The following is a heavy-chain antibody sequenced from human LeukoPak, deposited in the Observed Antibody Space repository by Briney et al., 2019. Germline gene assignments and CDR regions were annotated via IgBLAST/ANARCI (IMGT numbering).Heavy chain of an antibody. CDR2: IDYDSSHI. J-gene: IGHJ4*02. Sequence: PGGSLRLSCAASGFTFSNSAMNWVRQVPGKGLEWVSSIDYDSSHIYYAASVRGRFTISRDNAKNSVYLQMNSLRVEDTAVYYCARDPLRYLRVGHYDYWGQGTLVAVSS. CDR3: ARDPLRYLRVGHYDY. V-gene: IGHV3-21*01. D-gene: IGHD3-9*01. CDR1: GFTFSNSA.